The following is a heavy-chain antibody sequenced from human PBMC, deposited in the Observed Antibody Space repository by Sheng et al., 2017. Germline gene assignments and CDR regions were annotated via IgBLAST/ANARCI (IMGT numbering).Heavy chain of an antibody. V-gene: IGHV3-64*01. CDR2: ISSNGGST. CDR1: GFTFSGYA. CDR3: ARVYGDYGLYWYFDL. Sequence: EVQLVESGGGLVQPGGSLRLSCAASGFTFSGYAMHWVRQAPGKGLEYVSAISSNGGSTYYANSVKGRFTISRDNSKNTLYLQMGSLRAEDMAVYYCARVYGDYGLYWYFDLWGRGTLVTVSS. D-gene: IGHD4-17*01. J-gene: IGHJ2*01.